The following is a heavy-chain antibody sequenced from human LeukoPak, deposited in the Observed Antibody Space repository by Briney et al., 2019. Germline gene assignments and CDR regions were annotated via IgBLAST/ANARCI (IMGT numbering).Heavy chain of an antibody. J-gene: IGHJ6*02. CDR3: ARAVGSGGSDYYGMDV. Sequence: PSETLTLTCDVYGGPFSGYYWSWIRQPPGKGLEWIGEINRSGNTHYNPSLKSRVTISVDTSKNQFSLKLSSVTAADTAVYYCARAVGSGGSDYYGMDVWGQGTTVTVSS. CDR1: GGPFSGYY. D-gene: IGHD2-15*01. CDR2: INRSGNT. V-gene: IGHV4-34*01.